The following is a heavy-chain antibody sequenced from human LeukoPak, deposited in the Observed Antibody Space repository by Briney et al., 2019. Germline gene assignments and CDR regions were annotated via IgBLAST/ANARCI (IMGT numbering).Heavy chain of an antibody. CDR2: ISGSGGST. CDR1: GFTFSTYA. V-gene: IGHV3-23*01. J-gene: IGHJ4*02. D-gene: IGHD5-18*01. Sequence: GGSLRLSCATSGFTFSTYAMSWVRQAPGKGLEWVSAISGSGGSTYYADSVKGRFTIPRDNSKNTLYLQMNSLRAEDTAVYYCARILQLWLRNGNYYFDYWGQGTLVTVSS. CDR3: ARILQLWLRNGNYYFDY.